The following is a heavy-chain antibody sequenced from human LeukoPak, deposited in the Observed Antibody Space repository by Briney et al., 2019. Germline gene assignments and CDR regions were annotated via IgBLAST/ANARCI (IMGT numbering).Heavy chain of an antibody. J-gene: IGHJ3*02. CDR3: ARIRPLSISPLDAFDI. CDR2: IYTSGST. Sequence: SQTLSLTCTVSGGSISSGSYYWSWIRQPAGKGLEWIGRIYTSGSTNYNPSLKSRVTISVDTSKNQFSLKLSSVTAADTAVYYCARIRPLSISPLDAFDIWGQGTMVTVSS. V-gene: IGHV4-61*02. D-gene: IGHD3-3*02. CDR1: GGSISSGSYY.